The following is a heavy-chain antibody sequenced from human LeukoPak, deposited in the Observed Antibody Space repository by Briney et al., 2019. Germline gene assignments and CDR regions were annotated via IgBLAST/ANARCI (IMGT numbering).Heavy chain of an antibody. CDR1: GYTFTGYY. CDR3: ARAQLGGYYDIIDY. V-gene: IGHV1-2*02. D-gene: IGHD3-9*01. J-gene: IGHJ4*02. Sequence: GASVEVSCKASGYTFTGYYMHWVRQAPGQGLEWMGWINPKSGGTNYAQKFQGRVTMTRDTSISTAYMELSSLRSDDTAVYYCARAQLGGYYDIIDYWGQGTLVTVSP. CDR2: INPKSGGT.